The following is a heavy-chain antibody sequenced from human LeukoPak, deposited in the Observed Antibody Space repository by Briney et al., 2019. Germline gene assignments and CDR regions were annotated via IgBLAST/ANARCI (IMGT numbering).Heavy chain of an antibody. V-gene: IGHV4-4*07. CDR1: GGSISSYY. J-gene: IGHJ4*02. Sequence: PSETLSLTCTVSGGSISSYYWSWIRQPAGKGLEWIGRIYTSGSTNYNPSLKSRVTMSVDTSKNQFSLKLSSVTAADTAVYYCAGELYDYVWGSYRYPFFDYWGQGTLVTVSS. D-gene: IGHD3-16*02. CDR3: AGELYDYVWGSYRYPFFDY. CDR2: IYTSGST.